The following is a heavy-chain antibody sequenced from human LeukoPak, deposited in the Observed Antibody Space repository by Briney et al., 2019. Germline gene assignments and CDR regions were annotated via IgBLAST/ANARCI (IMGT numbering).Heavy chain of an antibody. CDR1: GFSVSSNY. CDR3: ARDYVYGSGSYYNRGFDY. J-gene: IGHJ4*02. CDR2: IYSGGDT. V-gene: IGHV3-53*01. Sequence: GGSLRLSCAASGFSVSSNYMNWVRQAPGKGLEWVSVIYSGGDTCYADSVKGRFTISRDNSKNTLSLQMNSLRAEDTAVYYCARDYVYGSGSYYNRGFDYWGQGTLVTVSS. D-gene: IGHD3-10*01.